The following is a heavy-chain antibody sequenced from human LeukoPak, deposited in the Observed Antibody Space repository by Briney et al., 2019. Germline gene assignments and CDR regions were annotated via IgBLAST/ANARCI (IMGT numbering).Heavy chain of an antibody. D-gene: IGHD5-12*01. CDR2: IIPILGIA. Sequence: SVKVSCKASGGTFSSYAISWVRQAPGQGLEWMGRIIPILGIANYAQKFQGRVTITADKSTSTAYMELSSLRSGDTAVYYCARAPFSGRGTFDPWGQGTLVTVSS. CDR1: GGTFSSYA. V-gene: IGHV1-69*04. J-gene: IGHJ5*02. CDR3: ARAPFSGRGTFDP.